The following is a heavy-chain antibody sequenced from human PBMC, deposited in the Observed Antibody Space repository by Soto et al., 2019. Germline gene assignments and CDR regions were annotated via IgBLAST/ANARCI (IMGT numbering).Heavy chain of an antibody. CDR3: AKVPYDFWSGYVDY. Sequence: GGSLRLSCAASGFTFSSYGMHWVRQAPGKGLEWVAVISYDGSNKYYADSVKGRFTISRDNSKNTLYLQMNSLRAEDTAVYYCAKVPYDFWSGYVDYWGQGTLVTVSS. CDR1: GFTFSSYG. CDR2: ISYDGSNK. V-gene: IGHV3-30*18. D-gene: IGHD3-3*01. J-gene: IGHJ4*02.